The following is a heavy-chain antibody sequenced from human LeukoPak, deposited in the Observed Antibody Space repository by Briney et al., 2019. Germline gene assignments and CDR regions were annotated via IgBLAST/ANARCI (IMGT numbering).Heavy chain of an antibody. CDR1: GYTFTSYD. CDR2: MNPNSANT. V-gene: IGHV1-8*01. CDR3: ARGWRWEPRSSY. Sequence: ASVKVSCKASGYTFTSYDINWVRQATGQGLEWMGWMNPNSANTGYAQKFQGRVTLTRDTSINTAYMELSSLTSEDTAVYYCARGWRWEPRSSYWGQGTLVTVSS. D-gene: IGHD1-26*01. J-gene: IGHJ4*02.